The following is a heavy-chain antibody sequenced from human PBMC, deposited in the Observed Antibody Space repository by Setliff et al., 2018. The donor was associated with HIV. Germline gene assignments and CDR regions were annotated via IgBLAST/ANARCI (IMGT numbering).Heavy chain of an antibody. Sequence: GASVKVSCKASGHTFLNYGISWVRQTPGRGLEWMAWINVGNGNTKTARKFQGRVALTTDTSASTAHMELRNLRSDDTAVYYCARDSGMAVVGTWRRLDPWGQGTLVTVSS. CDR3: ARDSGMAVVGTWRRLDP. CDR1: GHTFLNYG. J-gene: IGHJ5*02. V-gene: IGHV1-18*01. CDR2: INVGNGNT. D-gene: IGHD6-19*01.